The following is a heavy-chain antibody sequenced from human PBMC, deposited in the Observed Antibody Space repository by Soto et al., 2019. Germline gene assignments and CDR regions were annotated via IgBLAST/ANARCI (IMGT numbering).Heavy chain of an antibody. V-gene: IGHV3-30-3*01. Sequence: PGGSLRLSCAASGFTFSSYAMHWVRQAPGKGLEWVAVISYDGSNKYYADSVKGRFTISRDNSKNTLYLQMNSLRAEDTAVYYCAREHTYYYGSSGYFDYWGQGTLVTVSS. D-gene: IGHD3-22*01. CDR3: AREHTYYYGSSGYFDY. CDR1: GFTFSSYA. J-gene: IGHJ4*02. CDR2: ISYDGSNK.